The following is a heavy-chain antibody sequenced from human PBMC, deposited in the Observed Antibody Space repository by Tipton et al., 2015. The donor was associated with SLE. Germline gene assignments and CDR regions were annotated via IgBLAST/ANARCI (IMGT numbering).Heavy chain of an antibody. Sequence: LRLSCTVSGGSISSSSYYWSWIRQHPGKGLEWIGYIYYSGSTYYNPSLKSRVTISVDTSKNQFSLKLSSVTAADTAVYYCARDRGYCGGDCYSDAFDIWGQGTMVTVSS. CDR1: GGSISSSSYY. D-gene: IGHD2-21*01. V-gene: IGHV4-31*03. CDR3: ARDRGYCGGDCYSDAFDI. J-gene: IGHJ3*02. CDR2: IYYSGST.